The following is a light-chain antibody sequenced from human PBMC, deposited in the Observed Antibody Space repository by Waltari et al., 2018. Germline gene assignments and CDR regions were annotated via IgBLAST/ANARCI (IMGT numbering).Light chain of an antibody. J-gene: IGLJ2*01. CDR3: CSYAGSYTLV. Sequence: QSALTQPRSVSGSPGQSVTISCTGTSSAVGGYNYVSWYQQHPGKAPKRMIYAVSKRPSGVPDRFSGSKSGNTASLTSSGLQAEDEADYYCCSYAGSYTLVFGGGTKLTVL. V-gene: IGLV2-11*01. CDR1: SSAVGGYNY. CDR2: AVS.